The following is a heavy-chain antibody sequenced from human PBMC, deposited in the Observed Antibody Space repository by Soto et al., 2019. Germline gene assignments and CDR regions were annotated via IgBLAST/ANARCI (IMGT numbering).Heavy chain of an antibody. D-gene: IGHD3-9*01. Sequence: PGGSLSLSCAASGFTFSPYAMHWVRQAPGKGLEWVAVISFDGTNKYSADSVKGRFTISRDNSKNTLYLQMNSLRAEDTAVYYRARGGAFTTFCLFEDWGQGTQVTVSS. CDR1: GFTFSPYA. CDR2: ISFDGTNK. CDR3: ARGGAFTTFCLFED. V-gene: IGHV3-30-3*01. J-gene: IGHJ4*02.